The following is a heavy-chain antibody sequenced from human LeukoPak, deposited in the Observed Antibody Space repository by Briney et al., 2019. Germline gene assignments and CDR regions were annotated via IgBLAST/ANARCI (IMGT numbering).Heavy chain of an antibody. Sequence: GGSLRLSCRVSGFTVSSNSMSWVRQAPGKGLEWVSFIYSDSTHYSDSVKGRFTISRDNSKNTLYPQMNSLRAEDTAIYYCARDPYNGGYGDSYYYYMDVWGKGTTVTISS. CDR1: GFTVSSNS. J-gene: IGHJ6*03. CDR3: ARDPYNGGYGDSYYYYMDV. V-gene: IGHV3-53*01. D-gene: IGHD1-26*01. CDR2: IYSDST.